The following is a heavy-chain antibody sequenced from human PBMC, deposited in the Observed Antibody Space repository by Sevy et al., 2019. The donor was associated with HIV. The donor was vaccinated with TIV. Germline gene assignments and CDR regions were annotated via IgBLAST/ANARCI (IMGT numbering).Heavy chain of an antibody. CDR2: IKSKTDGGTT. Sequence: GGSLRLSCGASAFTFSKAWMSWVRQAPGKGLEWVGRIKSKTDGGTTDYAAPVKGRFTISREDSKNTLYLQMNSLKTDDPAVYYCTTEADYGDYAFDYWGQGTLVTVSS. CDR3: TTEADYGDYAFDY. J-gene: IGHJ4*02. CDR1: AFTFSKAW. V-gene: IGHV3-15*01. D-gene: IGHD4-17*01.